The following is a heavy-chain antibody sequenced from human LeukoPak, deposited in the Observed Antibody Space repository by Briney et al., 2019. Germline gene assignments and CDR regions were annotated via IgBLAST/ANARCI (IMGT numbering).Heavy chain of an antibody. D-gene: IGHD3-22*01. Sequence: SETLSLTCTVSGGSISSGSYYWSWIRQPAGKGLEWIGRIYTSGSTNYNPSLKSRVTISVDTSKNQFSLKLSSVTAADTAVYYCAKGETYYYDSGGYYYPSIFDYWGQGTLVTVSS. CDR1: GGSISSGSYY. CDR2: IYTSGST. J-gene: IGHJ4*02. V-gene: IGHV4-61*02. CDR3: AKGETYYYDSGGYYYPSIFDY.